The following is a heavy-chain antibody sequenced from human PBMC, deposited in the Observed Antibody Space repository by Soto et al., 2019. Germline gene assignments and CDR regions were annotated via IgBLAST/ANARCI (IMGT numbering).Heavy chain of an antibody. CDR2: IYYSGST. CDR1: GDSISSYY. CDR3: AKNPCGGSGGNCYSGGYYYYYNGMDV. Sequence: QVQLQESGPGLVKPSETLSLTCTVSGDSISSYYWSWIRQPPGKGLEWIGYIYYSGSTNYNPSLKCRVTISVDTSKNQFSLKLSSVTAADTAVYYCAKNPCGGSGGNCYSGGYYYYYNGMDVWGQGTTVTVSS. V-gene: IGHV4-59*01. J-gene: IGHJ6*02. D-gene: IGHD2-15*01.